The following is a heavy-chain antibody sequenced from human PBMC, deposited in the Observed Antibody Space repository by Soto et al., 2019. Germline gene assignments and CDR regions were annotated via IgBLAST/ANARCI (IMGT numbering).Heavy chain of an antibody. J-gene: IGHJ4*02. CDR3: AKDLSPYDGSPYYALFDY. Sequence: QVQLLQSGAEVRKPGSSVKVSCKASGGTFNTYAFSWVRQAPGQGLEWMGRFIPMLNVANYAQKFQGRVTITADKSTSTSYMELSNLRSEDTAVYYCAKDLSPYDGSPYYALFDYWGQGTLVTVSS. V-gene: IGHV1-69*04. CDR1: GGTFNTYA. CDR2: FIPMLNVA. D-gene: IGHD3-22*01.